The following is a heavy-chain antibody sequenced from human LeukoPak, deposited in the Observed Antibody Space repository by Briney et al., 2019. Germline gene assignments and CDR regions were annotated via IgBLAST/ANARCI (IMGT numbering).Heavy chain of an antibody. CDR2: IRSKANGGTT. V-gene: IGHV3-49*04. CDR3: TRDRGYSYGYSDY. J-gene: IGHJ4*02. CDR1: GFTFGDYA. Sequence: PGGSLRLSCTASGFTFGDYAMSWVRQAPGKGLEWVGFIRSKANGGTTEYAASVKGRFTISRDDSKSIAYVQMNSLKTEDTAVYYCTRDRGYSYGYSDYWGQGTLVTVSS. D-gene: IGHD5-18*01.